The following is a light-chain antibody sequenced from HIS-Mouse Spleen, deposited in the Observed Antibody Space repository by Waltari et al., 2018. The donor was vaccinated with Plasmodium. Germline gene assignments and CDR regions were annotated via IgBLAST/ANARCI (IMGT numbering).Light chain of an antibody. CDR2: EDS. Sequence: SYELTQPPSVSVSPGQTARITCSGDALPKKYAYSYQQKSGQAPVLVIYEDSKRPSGIPEGFSGSSSGTMSTLTISGDQVEDEADYYCYSTDSSGNHRVFGGGTKLTVL. CDR3: YSTDSSGNHRV. J-gene: IGLJ3*02. V-gene: IGLV3-10*01. CDR1: ALPKKY.